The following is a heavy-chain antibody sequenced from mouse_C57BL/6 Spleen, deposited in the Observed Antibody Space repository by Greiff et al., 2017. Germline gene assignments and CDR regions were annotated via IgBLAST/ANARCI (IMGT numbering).Heavy chain of an antibody. V-gene: IGHV3-6*01. CDR2: ISYDGSN. Sequence: DVKLQESGPGLVKPSQSLSLTCSVTGYSITSGYYWNWIRQFPGNKLEWMGYISYDGSNNYNPSLKNRISITRDTSKNQFFLKLNSVTTEDTATYYCAREGWDWYFDVWGTGTTVTVSS. D-gene: IGHD3-3*01. CDR1: GYSITSGYY. CDR3: AREGWDWYFDV. J-gene: IGHJ1*03.